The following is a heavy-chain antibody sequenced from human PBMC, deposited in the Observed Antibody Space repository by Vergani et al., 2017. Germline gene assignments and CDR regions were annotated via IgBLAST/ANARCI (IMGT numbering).Heavy chain of an antibody. CDR2: INYSGST. V-gene: IGHV4-34*01. CDR3: ARLPVGYGLWWFDP. J-gene: IGHJ5*02. Sequence: QVQLQQWGAGLLKPSETLSLTCAVYGGSFSGYYWSWIRQPPGKGLEWIGEINYSGSTNYNPSLKSRVTISVDTSKNQFSLKLSSVTAADTAVYYCARLPVGYGLWWFDPWGQGTLVTVSS. CDR1: GGSFSGYY. D-gene: IGHD5-18*01.